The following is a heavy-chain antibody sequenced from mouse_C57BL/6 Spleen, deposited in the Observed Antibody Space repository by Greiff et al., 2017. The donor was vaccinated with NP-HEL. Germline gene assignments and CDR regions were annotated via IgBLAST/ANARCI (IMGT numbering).Heavy chain of an antibody. CDR1: GFTFSSYG. V-gene: IGHV5-6*02. Sequence: DVKLVESGGDLVKPGGSLKLSCAASGFTFSSYGMSWVRQTPDKRLEWVATISSGGSYTYYPDSVKGRFTISRDNAKNTLYLQMSSLKSEDTAMYYCARSRLGSSYDYWGQGTTLTVSS. CDR3: ARSRLGSSYDY. D-gene: IGHD1-1*01. J-gene: IGHJ2*01. CDR2: ISSGGSYT.